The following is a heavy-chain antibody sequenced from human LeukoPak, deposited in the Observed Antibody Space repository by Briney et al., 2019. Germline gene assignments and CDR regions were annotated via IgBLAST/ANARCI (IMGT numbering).Heavy chain of an antibody. CDR1: GFTFSSYG. CDR3: AKDDQHYYGSGSYDY. D-gene: IGHD3-10*01. Sequence: GGSLRLSCAASGFTFSSYGMHRVRQAPGKGLEWVAVISYDGSNKYYADSVKGRSTISRDNSKNTLYLQMNSLRAEDTAVYYCAKDDQHYYGSGSYDYWGQGTLVTVSS. CDR2: ISYDGSNK. V-gene: IGHV3-30*18. J-gene: IGHJ4*02.